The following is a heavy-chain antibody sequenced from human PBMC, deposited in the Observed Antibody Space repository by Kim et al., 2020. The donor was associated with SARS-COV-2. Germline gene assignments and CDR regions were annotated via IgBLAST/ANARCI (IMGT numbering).Heavy chain of an antibody. J-gene: IGHJ4*02. D-gene: IGHD5-18*01. CDR1: GGSISSSNW. CDR3: ARQEQLWLRYFDH. V-gene: IGHV4-4*02. CDR2: IYHSGST. Sequence: SETLSLTCAVSGGSISSSNWWSWVRQPPGKGLEWIGEIYHSGSTNYNPSLKSRVTISVDKSKNQFSLKLSSVTAADTAVYYCARQEQLWLRYFDHWGQGTLVTVSS.